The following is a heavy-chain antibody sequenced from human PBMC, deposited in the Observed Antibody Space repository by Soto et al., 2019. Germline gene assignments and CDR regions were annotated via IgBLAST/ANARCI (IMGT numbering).Heavy chain of an antibody. J-gene: IGHJ6*02. CDR3: ARDGAAADPMYYYYYGMDV. V-gene: IGHV3-30-3*01. CDR1: GFTFSSYA. CDR2: ISYDGSNK. Sequence: PGGSLRLSCAASGFTFSSYAMHWVRQAPGKGLEWVAVISYDGSNKYYADSVKGRFTISRDNSKNTLYLQMNSLRAEDTAVYYCARDGAAADPMYYYYYGMDVWGQGTTVTVYS. D-gene: IGHD6-13*01.